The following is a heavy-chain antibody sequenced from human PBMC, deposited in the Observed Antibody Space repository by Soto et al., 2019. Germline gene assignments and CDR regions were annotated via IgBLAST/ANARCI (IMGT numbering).Heavy chain of an antibody. Sequence: SVKVSCKASGYNFNTYYMHWVRQAPGQGLEWMGWINVITGGTNSAKKFQGRVIMTRDTSINTAYMELTSLRLDDTAIFYCARGAQGFFPVSGIYFYFDHWGQGTPVTVSS. J-gene: IGHJ4*02. V-gene: IGHV1-2*02. CDR2: INVITGGT. CDR3: ARGAQGFFPVSGIYFYFDH. D-gene: IGHD3-22*01. CDR1: GYNFNTYY.